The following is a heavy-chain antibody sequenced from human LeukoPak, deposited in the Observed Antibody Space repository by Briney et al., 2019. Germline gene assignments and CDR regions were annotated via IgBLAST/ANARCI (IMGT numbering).Heavy chain of an antibody. V-gene: IGHV3-23*01. CDR1: GFTFSSYA. Sequence: GGSLRLSCAASGFTFSSYAMSWVRQAPGKGLEWVSAISGSGGSTYYADSAKGRFTISRDNSKNTLYLQLTSLRVEDTAVYYCAKVATWTYFDSWGQGTLVTVSS. J-gene: IGHJ4*02. D-gene: IGHD3/OR15-3a*01. CDR2: ISGSGGST. CDR3: AKVATWTYFDS.